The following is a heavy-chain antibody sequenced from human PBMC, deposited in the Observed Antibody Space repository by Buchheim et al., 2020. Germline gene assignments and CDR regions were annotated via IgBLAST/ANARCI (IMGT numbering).Heavy chain of an antibody. CDR1: GFTFSSYA. V-gene: IGHV3-30*04. J-gene: IGHJ6*02. Sequence: QVQLVESGGGVVQPGRSLRLSCAASGFTFSSYAMHWVRQAPGKGLEWVAVISYDGSNKYYADSVKGRFPISRANSKNTLYLKMNSLRAEDTAVYYCARDYATVTTIYYYYGMDVWGQGTT. CDR2: ISYDGSNK. D-gene: IGHD4-17*01. CDR3: ARDYATVTTIYYYYGMDV.